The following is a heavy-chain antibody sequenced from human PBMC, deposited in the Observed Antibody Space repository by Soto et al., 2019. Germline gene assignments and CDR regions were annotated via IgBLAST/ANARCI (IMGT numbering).Heavy chain of an antibody. D-gene: IGHD5-18*01. Sequence: QVQLQESGPGLVKPSQTLSLTCTVSGGSISSGGYYWSWLRQHPGKGLEWIGYIYYSGSTYYNPSLKSRVTISVDTSKNQFSLKLSSVTAADTAVYYCARDQPRGDTAMCYGCYFDLWGRGTLVTVSS. CDR2: IYYSGST. CDR3: ARDQPRGDTAMCYGCYFDL. J-gene: IGHJ2*01. V-gene: IGHV4-31*03. CDR1: GGSISSGGYY.